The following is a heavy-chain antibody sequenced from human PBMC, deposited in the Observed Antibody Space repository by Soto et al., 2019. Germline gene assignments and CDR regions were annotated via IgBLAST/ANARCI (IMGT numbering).Heavy chain of an antibody. CDR3: ARDGLKGTPGYVDS. J-gene: IGHJ4*02. CDR1: GGRITSYY. Sequence: VQLQESGPGVVKPSKTLSLTCTVTGGRITSYYWSWIRQSPGKGLEWIGNFYYSGNTNYNPSLKTRITISVDTSANQFSLNLGSVTAADTAIYYCARDGLKGTPGYVDSWGQGVLVTVSS. D-gene: IGHD1-1*01. CDR2: FYYSGNT. V-gene: IGHV4-59*01.